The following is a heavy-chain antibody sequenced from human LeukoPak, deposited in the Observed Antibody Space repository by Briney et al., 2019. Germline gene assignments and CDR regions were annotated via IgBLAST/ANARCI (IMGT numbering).Heavy chain of an antibody. CDR2: ISAYNGNT. CDR1: GYTFTSYG. Sequence: ASVKVSCKASGYTFTSYGISWVRQAPGQGLEWMGWISAYNGNTNYAQKLQGRVTMTTDTSTSTAYMELRSLRSDDTAVYYCARDRSSTSCYVVGSFDYWGQGTLVTVSS. V-gene: IGHV1-18*01. J-gene: IGHJ4*02. CDR3: ARDRSSTSCYVVGSFDY. D-gene: IGHD2-2*01.